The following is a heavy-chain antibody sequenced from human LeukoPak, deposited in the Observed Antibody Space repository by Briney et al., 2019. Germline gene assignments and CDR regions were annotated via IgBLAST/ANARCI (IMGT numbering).Heavy chain of an antibody. V-gene: IGHV3-53*01. CDR3: ARGVLGLKPLDY. CDR1: GFTVSTTY. Sequence: GGSLRLSCAASGFTVSTTYMAWVRQAPEKGREWVSFMYGTSNIYYADSVKGRFTISRDDSNNTLYLQMNSLEAADTAVYYCARGVLGLKPLDYWGQGTLVTVSS. J-gene: IGHJ4*02. D-gene: IGHD1-26*01. CDR2: MYGTSNI.